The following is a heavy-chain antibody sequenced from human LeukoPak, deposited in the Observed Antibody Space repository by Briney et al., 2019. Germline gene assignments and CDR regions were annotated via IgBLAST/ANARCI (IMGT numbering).Heavy chain of an antibody. CDR2: IYHSGST. J-gene: IGHJ4*02. V-gene: IGHV4-30-2*01. CDR1: GGSISSGGYS. CDR3: ARGGGELGEWVDY. Sequence: SQTLSLTCAVSGGSISSGGYSWSWIRQPPGKGLEWIGYIYHSGSTYYNPSLKSRVTISVDRSKNQFPLKLSSVTAADTAVYYCARGGGELGEWVDYWGQGTLVTVSS. D-gene: IGHD3-10*01.